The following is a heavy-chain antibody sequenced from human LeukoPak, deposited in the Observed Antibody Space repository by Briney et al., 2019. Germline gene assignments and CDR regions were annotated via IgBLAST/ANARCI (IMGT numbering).Heavy chain of an antibody. CDR1: GGSISSGGYS. CDR3: VRHCCSAPSKRTFDI. V-gene: IGHV4-30-2*03. D-gene: IGHD2-15*01. CDR2: IYHSGST. J-gene: IGHJ3*02. Sequence: SETLSLTCAVSGGSISSGGYSWSWIRQPPGKGLEWIGYIYHSGSTYYNPSLKSRVIISVDTSKNQFSLKLSSVAAADTAVYYCVRHCCSAPSKRTFDIWGQGTLVTVSS.